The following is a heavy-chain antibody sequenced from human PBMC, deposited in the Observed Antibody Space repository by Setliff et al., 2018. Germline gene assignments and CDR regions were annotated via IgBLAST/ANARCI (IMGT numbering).Heavy chain of an antibody. Sequence: GASVKVSCKASGYTFISYDISWVRQAPGQGLEWMGWISVYNGKTKYAQKFQGRVTMTTDTSTRTAYMEVTSLRSDDTAVYYCATEKFPGDWGDYWGQGTLVTVSS. V-gene: IGHV1-18*01. CDR2: ISVYNGKT. CDR1: GYTFISYD. D-gene: IGHD2-21*01. J-gene: IGHJ4*02. CDR3: ATEKFPGDWGDY.